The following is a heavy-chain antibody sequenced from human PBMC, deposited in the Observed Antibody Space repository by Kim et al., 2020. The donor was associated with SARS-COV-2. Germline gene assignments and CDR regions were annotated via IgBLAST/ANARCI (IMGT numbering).Heavy chain of an antibody. J-gene: IGHJ3*02. CDR3: ARDGGVSPLDI. V-gene: IGHV4-34*01. Sequence: NYNPSRKSRVTISVDPSKNQFSLKLSSVTAADTAVYYCARDGGVSPLDIWGQGTMVTVSS. D-gene: IGHD3-16*01.